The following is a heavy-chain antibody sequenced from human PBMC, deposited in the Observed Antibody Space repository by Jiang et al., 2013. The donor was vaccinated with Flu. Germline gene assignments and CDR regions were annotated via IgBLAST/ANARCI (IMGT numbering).Heavy chain of an antibody. CDR2: IYPDDSQA. CDR1: YW. D-gene: IGHD2-15*01. CDR3: ARLVGDCRRNNCGFERHWFDP. J-gene: IGHJ5*02. V-gene: IGHV5-51*01. Sequence: YWIGWVRQMPGKGLEWMGIIYPDDSQARYSPPFQGQVTMSADKSISTAYLQWSSLKAPDSAMYFCARLVGDCRRNNCGFERHWFDPWGQGTLVTVSS.